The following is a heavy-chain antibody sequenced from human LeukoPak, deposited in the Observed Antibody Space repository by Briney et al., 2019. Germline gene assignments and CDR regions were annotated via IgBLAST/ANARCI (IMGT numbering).Heavy chain of an antibody. V-gene: IGHV3-23*01. CDR2: VSVSGDTT. J-gene: IGHJ3*02. CDR3: ARDGYYYDSSGYDTARAAFDI. CDR1: GFTFSSYA. Sequence: GGSLRLSCAASGFTFSSYAMNWVRQAPGKGLELVSAVSVSGDTTYYADSVKGRFTISRDNAKNSLYLQMNSLRAEDTAVYYCARDGYYYDSSGYDTARAAFDIWGQGTMVTVSS. D-gene: IGHD3-22*01.